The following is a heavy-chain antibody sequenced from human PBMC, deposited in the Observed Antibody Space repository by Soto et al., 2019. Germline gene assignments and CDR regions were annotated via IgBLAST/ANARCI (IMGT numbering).Heavy chain of an antibody. D-gene: IGHD3-16*02. CDR2: IKSKTDGGTT. Sequence: GGSLRLSCAASGFTFSNAWMSWVRQAPGEGLEWVGRIKSKTDGGTTDYAAPVKGRFTISRDDSKNTLYLQMNSLKTEDTAVYYCTTLPMITFGGVIVYYYYGMDVWGQGTTVTVSS. CDR3: TTLPMITFGGVIVYYYYGMDV. V-gene: IGHV3-15*01. CDR1: GFTFSNAW. J-gene: IGHJ6*02.